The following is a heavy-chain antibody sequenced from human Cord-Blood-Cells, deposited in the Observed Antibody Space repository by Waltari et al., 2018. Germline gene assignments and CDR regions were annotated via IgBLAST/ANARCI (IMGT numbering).Heavy chain of an antibody. CDR2: IIPLLGIA. J-gene: IGHJ4*02. CDR1: GGTFSSYA. Sequence: QVQLVQSGAEVKKPGSSVKVSCKASGGTFSSYAISWVRQAPGQGLEWMGRIIPLLGIANYAQKFQGRVTITADKSTSTAYMELSSLRSEDTAVYYCAIVVPAAVLDYWGQGTLVTVSS. D-gene: IGHD2-2*01. V-gene: IGHV1-69*09. CDR3: AIVVPAAVLDY.